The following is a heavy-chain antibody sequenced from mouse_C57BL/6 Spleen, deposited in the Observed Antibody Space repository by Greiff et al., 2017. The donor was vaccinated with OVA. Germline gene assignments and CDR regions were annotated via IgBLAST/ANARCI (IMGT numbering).Heavy chain of an antibody. D-gene: IGHD1-1*01. Sequence: QVQLQQPGAQLVKPGASVKLSCKASGYPFTRYWMPWVNQRPGPGLEWIGEIDPSDSYTYSNQQFKGKATVTVDTSSSTAYMQLSSLTSEDSAVYYCARAVVSPHYFDYWGQGTTLTVSS. CDR1: GYPFTRYW. CDR3: ARAVVSPHYFDY. J-gene: IGHJ2*01. CDR2: IDPSDSYT. V-gene: IGHV1-50*01.